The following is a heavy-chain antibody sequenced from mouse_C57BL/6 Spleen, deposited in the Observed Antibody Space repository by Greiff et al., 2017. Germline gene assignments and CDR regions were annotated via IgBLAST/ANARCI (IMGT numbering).Heavy chain of an antibody. J-gene: IGHJ2*01. CDR3: ARGGYGSTYYFDY. D-gene: IGHD1-1*01. V-gene: IGHV1-69*01. CDR1: GYTFTSYW. Sequence: VQLQQPGAELVMPGASVKLSCKASGYTFTSYWMHWVKQRPGQGLEWIGEIDPSDSYTTYNQKFKGKSALTVDKSSSTAYMQLSSLTSEDSAVYYCARGGYGSTYYFDYWGQGTTLTVSS. CDR2: IDPSDSYT.